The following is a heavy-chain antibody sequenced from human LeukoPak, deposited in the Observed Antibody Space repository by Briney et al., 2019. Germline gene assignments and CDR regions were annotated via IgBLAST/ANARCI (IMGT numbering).Heavy chain of an antibody. CDR2: ISYDGSNK. J-gene: IGHJ5*02. D-gene: IGHD5-18*01. Sequence: GGSLRLSCVASGFTFSSYGMHWVRQAPGKGLEWVAVISYDGSNKYYADSVKGRFTISRDNSKNTLYLQMNSLRAEDTAVYYCAKDGGQWIQLWSAPNWFDPWGQGTLVTVSS. CDR3: AKDGGQWIQLWSAPNWFDP. CDR1: GFTFSSYG. V-gene: IGHV3-30*18.